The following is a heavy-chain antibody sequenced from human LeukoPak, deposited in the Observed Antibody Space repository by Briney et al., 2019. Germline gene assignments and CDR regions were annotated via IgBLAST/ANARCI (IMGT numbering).Heavy chain of an antibody. CDR3: ARGPYGSGSYYISPSFDY. V-gene: IGHV1-46*01. D-gene: IGHD3-10*01. Sequence: ASVKVSCKASGYTFTSYYMHWVRQAPGQGLEWMGIINPSGGSTSYAQKFQGRVTMTRDTSKNQFSLKLSSVTAADTAVYYCARGPYGSGSYYISPSFDYWGQGTLVTVSS. CDR2: INPSGGST. CDR1: GYTFTSYY. J-gene: IGHJ4*02.